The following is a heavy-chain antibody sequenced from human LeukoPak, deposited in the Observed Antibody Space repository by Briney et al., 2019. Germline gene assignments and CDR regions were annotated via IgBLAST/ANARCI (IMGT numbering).Heavy chain of an antibody. CDR1: EFTFSNYW. CDR3: AIGSSGRYFLFLDS. Sequence: GGSLRLSCVVSEFTFSNYWMGWARQASGKGLEWVASINQDGSEKYYLDSVKGRFTTSRDNAENSVYLQMNSLRAEDTAVYYCAIGSSGRYFLFLDSWGQGTLVTVSS. V-gene: IGHV3-7*01. CDR2: INQDGSEK. J-gene: IGHJ4*02. D-gene: IGHD1-26*01.